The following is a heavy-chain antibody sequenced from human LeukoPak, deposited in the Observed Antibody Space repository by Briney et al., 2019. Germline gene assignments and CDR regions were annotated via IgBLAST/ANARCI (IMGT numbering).Heavy chain of an antibody. CDR1: GGSISSYY. J-gene: IGHJ6*02. CDR2: IYYSGST. CDR3: ARAGYYYGRHV. V-gene: IGHV4-59*01. Sequence: SSETLTLTCTVSGGSISSYYLSWVRQPPGKGLEWIGYIYYSGSTNYNPSLKSRVTISVDPYKYQFSLKLSSVTAADTAVYYCARAGYYYGRHVWGQRTTVTVSS.